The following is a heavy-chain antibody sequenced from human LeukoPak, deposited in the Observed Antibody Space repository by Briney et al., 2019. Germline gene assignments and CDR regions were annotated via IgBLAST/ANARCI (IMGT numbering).Heavy chain of an antibody. D-gene: IGHD3-16*01. CDR3: ARDQYDYVWGSYPELYYFDH. CDR1: GFTVSSNY. Sequence: GGSLRLSCAASGFTVSSNYMSWVRQAPGKGLEWVSVIYSAGSTYYADSVKGRFTISRDNAKNSLYLQMNSLRAEDTAVYYCARDQYDYVWGSYPELYYFDHWGQGTLVTVSS. V-gene: IGHV3-66*01. CDR2: IYSAGST. J-gene: IGHJ4*02.